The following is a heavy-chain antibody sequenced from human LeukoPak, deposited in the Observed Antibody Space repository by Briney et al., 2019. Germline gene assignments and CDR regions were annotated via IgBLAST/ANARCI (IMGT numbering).Heavy chain of an antibody. J-gene: IGHJ4*02. D-gene: IGHD3-10*01. CDR1: GDSINTYY. Sequence: SETLSLTCTVSGDSINTYYWSWIRQPPGKGLEWIGYIYYRVTSDYNPSLKSRVTMSVDMSTSQISLKLSSVTAADTAVYYCARAVGGDGSGSLWGPGTLVTVSS. CDR2: IYYRVTS. V-gene: IGHV4-59*01. CDR3: ARAVGGDGSGSL.